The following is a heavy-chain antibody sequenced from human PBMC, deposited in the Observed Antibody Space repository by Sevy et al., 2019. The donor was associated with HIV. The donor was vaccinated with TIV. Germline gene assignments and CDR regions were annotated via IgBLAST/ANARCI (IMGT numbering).Heavy chain of an antibody. CDR3: AKRGIGPYSSSWYITGGMDV. CDR2: ISGSGGST. Sequence: GGSLRLSYAASGFTFSSYAMSWVRQAPGKGLEWVSAISGSGGSTYYADSVKGRFTISRDNSKNTLYLQMNSLRAEDTAVYYCAKRGIGPYSSSWYITGGMDVWGQGTTVTVSS. D-gene: IGHD6-13*01. CDR1: GFTFSSYA. V-gene: IGHV3-23*01. J-gene: IGHJ6*02.